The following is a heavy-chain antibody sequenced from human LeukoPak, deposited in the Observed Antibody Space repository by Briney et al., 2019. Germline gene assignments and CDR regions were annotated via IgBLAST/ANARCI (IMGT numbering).Heavy chain of an antibody. CDR1: GFTFDEHA. Sequence: GGSLRLSCATSGFTFDEHAMHWVRQVPGRGLEWVSLISGDGANEYYADSVEGRFTISRDNSKNTLYLQMNSLRAEDTAVYYCAKVQDYDILTGYYNPNPNFDYWGQGTLVTVSS. CDR2: ISGDGANE. V-gene: IGHV3-43*02. J-gene: IGHJ4*02. CDR3: AKVQDYDILTGYYNPNPNFDY. D-gene: IGHD3-9*01.